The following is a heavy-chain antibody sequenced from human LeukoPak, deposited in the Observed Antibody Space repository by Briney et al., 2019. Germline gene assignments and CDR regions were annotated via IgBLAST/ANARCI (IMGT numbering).Heavy chain of an antibody. Sequence: SETLSLTCTVSGGSIRSDSYYWGWIRQPPGKGLEWIGSVYDSGSTYYNPTLESRVTISVDTSKNQFSLRLRFVTAADTAVYYCARDFIRTRWFDPRGQGTLVTVSS. D-gene: IGHD1-1*01. CDR1: GGSIRSDSYY. J-gene: IGHJ5*02. CDR2: VYDSGST. CDR3: ARDFIRTRWFDP. V-gene: IGHV4-39*07.